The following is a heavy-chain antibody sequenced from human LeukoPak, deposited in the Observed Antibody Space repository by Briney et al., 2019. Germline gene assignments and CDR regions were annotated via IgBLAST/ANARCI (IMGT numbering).Heavy chain of an antibody. J-gene: IGHJ4*02. CDR3: ARWIWFGELGAFFDY. Sequence: GGSLRLSCAASGFTFDDYGMSWVRQAPGKGLEWVSGINWNGGSTGYADSVKGRFTTSRDNAKNSLYLQMNSLRAEDTALYYCARWIWFGELGAFFDYWGRGTLVTVSS. D-gene: IGHD3-10*01. CDR1: GFTFDDYG. V-gene: IGHV3-20*04. CDR2: INWNGGST.